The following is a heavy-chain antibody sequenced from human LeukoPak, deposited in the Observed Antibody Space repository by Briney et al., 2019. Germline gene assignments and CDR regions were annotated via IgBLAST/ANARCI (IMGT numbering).Heavy chain of an antibody. D-gene: IGHD3-22*01. CDR3: ARHLTYYYDSSGYYMAGYFDY. J-gene: IGHJ4*02. CDR1: GGSISSGGYS. V-gene: IGHV4-30-2*01. CDR2: IYHSGST. Sequence: SETLSLTCAVSGGSISSGGYSWSWIRQPPGKGLEWIGYIYHSGSTYYNPSLKSRVTTSVDRSKNQFSLKLSSATAADTAVYYCARHLTYYYDSSGYYMAGYFDYWGQGTLVTVSS.